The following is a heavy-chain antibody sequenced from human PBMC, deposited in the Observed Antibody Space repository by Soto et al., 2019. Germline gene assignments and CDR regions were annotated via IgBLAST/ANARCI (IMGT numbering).Heavy chain of an antibody. Sequence: TPSITCTVSGGSVSSGSYYWSWIRQHPGRGLEWIGYIYYTGNTYYNPSLKSRLAISVDTSKNQFSLKLTSVTAADTAVYYCARDQRSAYYNDNGGQGTLVTVSS. CDR3: ARDQRSAYYNDN. CDR1: GGSVSSGSYY. CDR2: IYYTGNT. V-gene: IGHV4-31*03. J-gene: IGHJ4*02. D-gene: IGHD3-3*01.